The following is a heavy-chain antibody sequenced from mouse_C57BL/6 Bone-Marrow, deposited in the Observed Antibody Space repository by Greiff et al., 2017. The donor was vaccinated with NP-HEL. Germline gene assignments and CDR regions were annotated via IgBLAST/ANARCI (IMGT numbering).Heavy chain of an antibody. CDR2: IYPGDGDT. Sequence: VQLQQSGPELVKPGASVKISCKASGYAFSSSWMNWVKQRPGKGLEWIGRIYPGDGDTNYNGKFKGKATLTADKSSSTAYMQLSSLTSEDSAVYVCARGGFYYGSSWGYWGQGTTLTVSS. CDR3: ARGGFYYGSSWGY. CDR1: GYAFSSSW. D-gene: IGHD1-1*01. J-gene: IGHJ2*01. V-gene: IGHV1-82*01.